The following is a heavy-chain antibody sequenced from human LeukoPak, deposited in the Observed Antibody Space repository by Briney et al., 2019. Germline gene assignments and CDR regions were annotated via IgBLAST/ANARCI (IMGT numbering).Heavy chain of an antibody. CDR3: ATAPVDTAMVYYMDV. J-gene: IGHJ6*03. V-gene: IGHV3-23*01. Sequence: GGSLRLSCAASGFTFSSYAMSWVRQAPGKGLEWVSAISGSGGSTYYADSVKGRFTISRDNAKNSLYLQMNSLRAEDTAVYYCATAPVDTAMVYYMDVWGKGTTVTVSS. CDR2: ISGSGGST. D-gene: IGHD5-18*01. CDR1: GFTFSSYA.